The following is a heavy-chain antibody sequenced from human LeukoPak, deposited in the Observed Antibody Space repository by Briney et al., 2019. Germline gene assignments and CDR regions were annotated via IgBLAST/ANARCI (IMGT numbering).Heavy chain of an antibody. D-gene: IGHD3-16*02. CDR1: GGSITTYY. CDR3: ARGIMITFGGVIAPVFDY. J-gene: IGHJ4*02. CDR2: IFYSGST. Sequence: SETLSLTCTVSGGSITTYYWSWIRQPPGKGLEWIGFIFYSGSTNYNPSLKSRVTISVDTSKNQFSLKLSSVTAADTAVYYCARGIMITFGGVIAPVFDYWGQGTLVTVSS. V-gene: IGHV4-59*01.